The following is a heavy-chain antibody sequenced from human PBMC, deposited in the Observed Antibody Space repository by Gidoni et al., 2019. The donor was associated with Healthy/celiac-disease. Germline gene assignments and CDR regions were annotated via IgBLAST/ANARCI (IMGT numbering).Heavy chain of an antibody. J-gene: IGHJ4*02. Sequence: QVQLVESGGGVVQPGRSLRPSCAASGFTFSSYGMHWVRQAPGKGLGWVAVISYDGSNKYYADSVKGRFTISRDNSKNTLYLQMNSLRAEDTAVYYCAKDTAAGHWGQGTLVTVSS. CDR2: ISYDGSNK. V-gene: IGHV3-30*18. CDR3: AKDTAAGH. D-gene: IGHD6-19*01. CDR1: GFTFSSYG.